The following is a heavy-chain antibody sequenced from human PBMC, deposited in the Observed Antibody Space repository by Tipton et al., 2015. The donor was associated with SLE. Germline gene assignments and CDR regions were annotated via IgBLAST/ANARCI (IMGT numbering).Heavy chain of an antibody. J-gene: IGHJ4*02. D-gene: IGHD1-1*01. Sequence: TLSLTCTVSGYSISSGYYWGWIRQPPGKGLEWIGSIYHSGSTYYNPSLKSRVTISVDTSKNQFSLKLSSVTAADTAVYYCARAGRAWNLFDYWGQGTPVTVS. CDR1: GYSISSGYY. CDR2: IYHSGST. CDR3: ARAGRAWNLFDY. V-gene: IGHV4-38-2*02.